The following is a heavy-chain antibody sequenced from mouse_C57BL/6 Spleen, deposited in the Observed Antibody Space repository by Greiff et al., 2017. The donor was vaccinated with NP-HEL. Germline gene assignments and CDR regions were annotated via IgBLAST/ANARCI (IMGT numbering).Heavy chain of an antibody. D-gene: IGHD2-5*01. Sequence: EVKLMESGGGLVKPGGSLKLSCAASGFTFSSYTMSWVRQTPEKRLEWVATISGGGGNTYCPDSVKGRFTISRDNAKNTLYLQMSSLRSEDTALYYWARHEDYSNWYFEVWGTGTTVTVSS. CDR2: ISGGGGNT. CDR3: ARHEDYSNWYFEV. J-gene: IGHJ1*03. CDR1: GFTFSSYT. V-gene: IGHV5-9*01.